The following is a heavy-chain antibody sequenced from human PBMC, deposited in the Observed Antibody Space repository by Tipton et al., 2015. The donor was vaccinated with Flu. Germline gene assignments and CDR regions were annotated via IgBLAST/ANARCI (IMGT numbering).Heavy chain of an antibody. Sequence: TLSLTCTVSSGSIRSTNYFCAWIRQPPGKRLELIGSIHPSGTTYYNPSLKSRVTISVDTSKSQFSLWLSSVTAADTAVYYCARNDHMGPYDFWGQGSLVTVSS. V-gene: IGHV4-39*07. CDR3: ARNDHMGPYDF. J-gene: IGHJ4*02. CDR2: IHPSGTT. D-gene: IGHD1-1*01. CDR1: SGSIRSTNYF.